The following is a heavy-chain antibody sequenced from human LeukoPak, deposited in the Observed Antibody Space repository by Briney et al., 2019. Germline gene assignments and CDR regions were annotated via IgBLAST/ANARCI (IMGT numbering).Heavy chain of an antibody. CDR1: GFTFSNDW. CDR3: ARDTTRSSGSTYFDALDM. V-gene: IGHV3-7*01. CDR2: IKRDGSHI. J-gene: IGHJ3*02. D-gene: IGHD1-14*01. Sequence: PGGSLRLSCVSSGFTFSNDWMTWVRQAPGKGLEWVANIKRDGSHIHYADSVKGRFTISRDNTRNSLFLQMNSLRVEDTALYYCARDTTRSSGSTYFDALDMWGQGTMVCVSA.